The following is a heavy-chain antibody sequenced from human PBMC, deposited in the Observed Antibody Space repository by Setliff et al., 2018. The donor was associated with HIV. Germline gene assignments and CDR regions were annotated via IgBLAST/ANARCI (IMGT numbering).Heavy chain of an antibody. CDR1: GTSFSGYY. CDR3: ARHKVITYGGLLFDYYYYGMDV. Sequence: SETLSLTCAVYGTSFSGYYWNWIRQSPGKGLEWIGEVDHSGGTKFNPSLNSRGTISLDASKNELSLKLTSVTATDTAVYYCARHKVITYGGLLFDYYYYGMDVWGHGTTVTVSS. CDR2: VDHSGGT. V-gene: IGHV4-34*01. D-gene: IGHD3-16*01. J-gene: IGHJ6*02.